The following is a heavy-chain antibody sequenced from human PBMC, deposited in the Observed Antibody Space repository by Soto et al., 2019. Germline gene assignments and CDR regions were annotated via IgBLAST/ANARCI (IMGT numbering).Heavy chain of an antibody. CDR3: ARGTESYITSPRRPLFDY. J-gene: IGHJ4*02. CDR1: GFTFSSYA. Sequence: GGSLRLSCAASGFTFSSYAMHWVRQAPGKGLEWVASILHVGSTNDYADSVKGRFTISRDNAKNTLYLQMNSLRTEDTAVYYCARGTESYITSPRRPLFDYWGQGTLVTVSS. V-gene: IGHV3-30-3*01. CDR2: ILHVGSTN. D-gene: IGHD3-10*01.